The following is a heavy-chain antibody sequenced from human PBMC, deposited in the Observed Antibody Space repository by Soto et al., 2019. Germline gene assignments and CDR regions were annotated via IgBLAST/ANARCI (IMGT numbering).Heavy chain of an antibody. CDR2: ISAHNGNT. CDR1: GYTFTSYG. J-gene: IGHJ4*02. Sequence: QVHLVQSGAEVKKPGASVKVSCKASGYTFTSYGITWVRQAPGQGLEWMGWISAHNGNTDYAQKIQGRVIVTRDTSTSTAYRELRSLISDDTAVYYCARGRYGEYWGQGALVTVSS. CDR3: ARGRYGEY. V-gene: IGHV1-18*01. D-gene: IGHD3-10*01.